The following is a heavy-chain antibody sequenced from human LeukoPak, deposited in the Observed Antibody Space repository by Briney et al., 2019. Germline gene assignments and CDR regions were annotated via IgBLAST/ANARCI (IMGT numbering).Heavy chain of an antibody. Sequence: GGSLRLPCAASGFIFSSYAMNWVRQAPGKGLEWVSDISGSGGSKYYADSVKGRFTISRDNSKNTLYLQMNSLRAVDTAVYYCAKGNVDGGNGMDDWGQGTTVTVSS. CDR1: GFIFSSYA. D-gene: IGHD1-26*01. J-gene: IGHJ6*02. CDR3: AKGNVDGGNGMDD. CDR2: ISGSGGSK. V-gene: IGHV3-23*01.